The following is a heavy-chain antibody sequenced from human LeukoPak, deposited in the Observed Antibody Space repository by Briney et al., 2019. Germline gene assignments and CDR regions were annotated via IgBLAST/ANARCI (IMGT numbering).Heavy chain of an antibody. V-gene: IGHV1-69*13. CDR3: ARHRGTAMAKYFDY. J-gene: IGHJ4*02. CDR1: GYTFTGYY. D-gene: IGHD5-18*01. Sequence: SVKVSCKASGYTFTGYYMHWVRQAPGQGLEWMGGIIPIFGTANYAQEFQGRVTITADESTSTAYMELSSLRSEDTAVYYCARHRGTAMAKYFDYWGQGTLVTVSS. CDR2: IIPIFGTA.